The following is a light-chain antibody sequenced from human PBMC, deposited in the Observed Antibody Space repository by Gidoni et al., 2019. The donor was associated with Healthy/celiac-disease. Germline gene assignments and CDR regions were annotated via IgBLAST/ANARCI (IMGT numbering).Light chain of an antibody. CDR3: AAWEDSLNGLV. J-gene: IGLJ2*01. Sequence: QSVLTQPPTASGTPGQGVTISCSGSSSNIGRNTVYWYQQLPGTAPKLLIYSNKQRPSGVPDRVSGSKSGTSASLAISGRQSEDEAEYYCAAWEDSLNGLVFGGGTKLTVL. V-gene: IGLV1-44*01. CDR2: SNK. CDR1: SSNIGRNT.